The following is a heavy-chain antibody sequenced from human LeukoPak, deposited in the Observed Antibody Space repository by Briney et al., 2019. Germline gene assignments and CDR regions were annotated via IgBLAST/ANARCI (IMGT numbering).Heavy chain of an antibody. CDR1: GYTFTSYG. CDR2: ISAYNGNT. J-gene: IGHJ4*02. Sequence: ASVTVSFTASGYTFTSYGISWVRQAPGQGLVWMGWISAYNGNTNYAQKLQGRVTMTTDTSTSTAYMELRSLRSDDTAVYYCARRRLDILTEDYWGQGTLVTVSS. V-gene: IGHV1-18*01. D-gene: IGHD3-9*01. CDR3: ARRRLDILTEDY.